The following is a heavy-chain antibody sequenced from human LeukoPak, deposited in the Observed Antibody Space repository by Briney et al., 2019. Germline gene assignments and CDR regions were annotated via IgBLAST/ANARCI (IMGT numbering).Heavy chain of an antibody. J-gene: IGHJ4*02. CDR3: LKVPNYSSGY. Sequence: SGGSLRLSCSASGFTFSTYAMHWVRQAPGKGLESVSTISSNGGSTYYADSVKGRFTISRDNSMNTLYLQMSSLTAEDTAVYYCLKVPNYSSGYWGQGTLVIVSS. V-gene: IGHV3-64D*09. D-gene: IGHD6-25*01. CDR1: GFTFSTYA. CDR2: ISSNGGST.